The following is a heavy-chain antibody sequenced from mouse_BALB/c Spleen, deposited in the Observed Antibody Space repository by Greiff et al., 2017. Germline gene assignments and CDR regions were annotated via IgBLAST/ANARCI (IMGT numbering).Heavy chain of an antibody. CDR3: ARHERGYYAMDY. V-gene: IGHV5-12-1*01. CDR2: ISSGGGST. CDR1: GFAFSSYD. J-gene: IGHJ4*01. Sequence: DVQLVESGGGLVKPGGSLKLSCAASGFAFSSYDMSWVRQTPEKRLEWVAYISSGGGSTYYPDTVKGRFTISRDNAKNTLYLQMSSLKSEDTAMYYCARHERGYYAMDYWGQGTSVTVSS.